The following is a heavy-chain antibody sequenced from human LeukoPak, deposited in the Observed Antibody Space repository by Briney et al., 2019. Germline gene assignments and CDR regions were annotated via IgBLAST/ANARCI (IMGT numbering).Heavy chain of an antibody. D-gene: IGHD6-19*01. CDR2: ISRSDSD. Sequence: GGSLRLSCAASGLTFSSYAMNWVRQAPGKGLEWVSSISRSDSDYYADSVKGRFTISRDNSKSTVYLQMNSLSAEDTAVYYCANGKYNSGWLHFDYWGQGTLVTVSS. CDR1: GLTFSSYA. J-gene: IGHJ4*02. CDR3: ANGKYNSGWLHFDY. V-gene: IGHV3-23*01.